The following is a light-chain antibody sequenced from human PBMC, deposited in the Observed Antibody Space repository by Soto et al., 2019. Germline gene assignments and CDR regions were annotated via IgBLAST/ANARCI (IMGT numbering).Light chain of an antibody. CDR3: CSYAPSRTLL. Sequence: QSVLTQPASVSGSPGESITISCTGTSGDVGTYNLVTWYQQHPGRVPKLILYEGNKRPSGVSSRFSASESGNTASLTISGLQAEDEADYFCCSYAPSRTLLFGGGTKVTVL. J-gene: IGLJ2*01. CDR1: SGDVGTYNL. CDR2: EGN. V-gene: IGLV2-23*01.